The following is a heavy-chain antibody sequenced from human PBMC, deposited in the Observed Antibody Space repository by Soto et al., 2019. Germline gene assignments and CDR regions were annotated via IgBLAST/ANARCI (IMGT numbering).Heavy chain of an antibody. CDR3: ARAEPYSRGWPFYYYYGMDV. CDR1: GCTFSSYG. Sequence: VGSLRRSCAASGCTFSSYGMHWVRQAPGKGLERVAVIWYDGSNKYYADSVKGRFTISRDNSKNTLYLQMNSLRAEDTAVYYCARAEPYSRGWPFYYYYGMDVWGQLTTVTVSS. D-gene: IGHD6-19*01. J-gene: IGHJ6*02. V-gene: IGHV3-33*01. CDR2: IWYDGSNK.